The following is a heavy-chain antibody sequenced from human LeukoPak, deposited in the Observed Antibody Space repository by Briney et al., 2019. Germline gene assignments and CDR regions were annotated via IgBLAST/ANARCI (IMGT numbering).Heavy chain of an antibody. CDR1: GYTFTGYY. CDR3: ARDLANDYYYYGMDV. CDR2: INPNSGGT. V-gene: IGHV1-2*06. Sequence: ASVNVSCKASGYTFTGYYMHWVRQAPGQGLEWMGRINPNSGGTNYAQKFQGRVTMTRDTSISTAYMELSRLRSDDTAVYYCARDLANDYYYYGMDVWGQGTTVTVSS. J-gene: IGHJ6*02.